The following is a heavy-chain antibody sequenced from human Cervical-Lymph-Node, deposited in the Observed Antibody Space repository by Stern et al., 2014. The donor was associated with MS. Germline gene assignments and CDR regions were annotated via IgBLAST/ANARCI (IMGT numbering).Heavy chain of an antibody. CDR3: TRSRSYTYGAKRAWYFDL. CDR2: SYWDEDK. V-gene: IGHV2-5*02. CDR1: GFSFSTGEVG. J-gene: IGHJ2*01. Sequence: HITLKESGPTLVKPTQTLTLTCTFSGFSFSTGEVGVGWIRQPPGKALEWLALSYWDEDKRYSPSLQGRLTITKDTSKSQVVLTMTNMDPVDTATYYCTRSRSYTYGAKRAWYFDLWGRGTHVTVAS. D-gene: IGHD4-23*01.